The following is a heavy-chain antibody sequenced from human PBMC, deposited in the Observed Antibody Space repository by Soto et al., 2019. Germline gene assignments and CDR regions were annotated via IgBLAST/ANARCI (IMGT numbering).Heavy chain of an antibody. CDR3: ARGPRGLYHHDY. J-gene: IGHJ4*02. CDR1: GFTFSGDW. Sequence: EVQLVESGGGLVQPGGSLRLSCAASGFTFSGDWMHWVRQAAGKGLVWVSRINMDGSSTNYADSVKGRFTISRDNAKNTLYLQMNSLRVDDTAVYYCARGPRGLYHHDYWGQGALVIVSS. CDR2: INMDGSST. D-gene: IGHD2-2*01. V-gene: IGHV3-74*01.